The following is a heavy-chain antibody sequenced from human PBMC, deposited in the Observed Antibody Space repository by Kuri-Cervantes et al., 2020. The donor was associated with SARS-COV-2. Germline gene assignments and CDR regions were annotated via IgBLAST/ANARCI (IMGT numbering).Heavy chain of an antibody. J-gene: IGHJ6*02. CDR1: GFTFSAYW. CDR2: IDGDGTSI. V-gene: IGHV3-74*01. Sequence: GESLKISCAASGFTFSAYWMHWVRHAPGKGLVWVSHIDGDGTSIGYADSVKGRFTISRDNAKGTLYLQMNSLGAEDTAMYYCARGDGMDVWGQGTTVTVSS. CDR3: ARGDGMDV.